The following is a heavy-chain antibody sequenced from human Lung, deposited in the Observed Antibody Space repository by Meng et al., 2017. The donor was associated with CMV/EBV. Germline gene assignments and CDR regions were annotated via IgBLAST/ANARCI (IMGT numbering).Heavy chain of an antibody. CDR2: ISWNSAIR. D-gene: IGHD3-3*01. CDR1: GFTFDDYT. V-gene: IGHV3-9*01. J-gene: IGHJ6*02. Sequence: SCAASGFTFDDYTMYWVRQTPGKGLEWVSAISWNSAIRDYAGSVKGRFIISRDNAKKTLYLQMNTLRIEDTALYYCARAQKSALMTGMGVWGQGXTVTVSS. CDR3: ARAQKSALMTGMGV.